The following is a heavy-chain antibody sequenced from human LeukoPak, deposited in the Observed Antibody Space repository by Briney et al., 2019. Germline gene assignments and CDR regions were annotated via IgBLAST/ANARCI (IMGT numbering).Heavy chain of an antibody. CDR1: GFTFSSYG. CDR3: AKDYYGSGSSGFDY. J-gene: IGHJ4*02. V-gene: IGHV3-33*06. D-gene: IGHD3-10*01. Sequence: GGSLRLSCAASGFTFSSYGMHWVRQAPGKGLEWVAVIWYDGSSEYYADSVKGRFTISRDNSKNTLYLQMNSLRAEDTAVYYCAKDYYGSGSSGFDYWGQGTLVTVSS. CDR2: IWYDGSSE.